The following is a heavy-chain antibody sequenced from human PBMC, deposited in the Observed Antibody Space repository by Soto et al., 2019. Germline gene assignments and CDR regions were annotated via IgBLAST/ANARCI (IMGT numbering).Heavy chain of an antibody. D-gene: IGHD3-10*02. CDR1: GFTFSGHG. V-gene: IGHV3-30*03. J-gene: IGHJ4*02. Sequence: LRLSCAASGFTFSGHGMHWVRQRQAPGKGLEWVAVMSNDGSDKNYVDSVKGRFTISRDNSENILYLQMNSLRAEDTAVYYCARGSSSGTMSYIIDHWGQGTLVTVSS. CDR3: ARGSSSGTMSYIIDH. CDR2: MSNDGSDK.